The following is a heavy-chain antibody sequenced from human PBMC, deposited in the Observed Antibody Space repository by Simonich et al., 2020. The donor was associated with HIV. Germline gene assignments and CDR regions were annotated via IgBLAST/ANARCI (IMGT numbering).Heavy chain of an antibody. J-gene: IGHJ4*02. CDR3: ARGFYQRLYYFDY. CDR2: IKHRRSN. V-gene: IGHV4-34*01. CDR1: GGSFSGYY. Sequence: QVQLQQWGAGLLKPSETLSLTCAVYGGSFSGYYWSWIRQPPGKGLEWIGEIKHRRSNNDNPSLKSRVTISGDTSKNQFSLKLSSVTAADTAVYYCARGFYQRLYYFDYWGQGTLVTVSS. D-gene: IGHD2-2*01.